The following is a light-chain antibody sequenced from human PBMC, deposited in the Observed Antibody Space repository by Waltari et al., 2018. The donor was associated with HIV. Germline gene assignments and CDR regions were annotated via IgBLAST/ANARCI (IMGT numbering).Light chain of an antibody. Sequence: QSVLTPPPAASGTPGQRVTISCSGSMPHIGSKTVYWYQHVPGTAPKLLMYRNDQRPSGVPDRFSGSKSGTSASLAISGLRSEDEADYYCVVWDDSLSGVVFGGGTKLTVL. V-gene: IGLV1-47*01. J-gene: IGLJ2*01. CDR2: RND. CDR1: MPHIGSKT. CDR3: VVWDDSLSGVV.